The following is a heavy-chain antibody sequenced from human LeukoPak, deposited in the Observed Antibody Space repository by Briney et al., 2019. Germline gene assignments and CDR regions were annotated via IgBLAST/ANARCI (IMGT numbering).Heavy chain of an antibody. D-gene: IGHD3-22*01. CDR2: ISIDGSYK. J-gene: IGHJ6*02. CDR1: GFSFSNYG. CDR3: AKDHKIVVVITTKDYYGMDV. V-gene: IGHV3-30*18. Sequence: GRSLRLSWAPSGFSFSNYGMHWVRQAPGKGLEWVALISIDGSYKYYADSVKGRFTISRDNSKNTLYLQMNSLRAEDTAVYYCAKDHKIVVVITTKDYYGMDVWGQGTTVTVSS.